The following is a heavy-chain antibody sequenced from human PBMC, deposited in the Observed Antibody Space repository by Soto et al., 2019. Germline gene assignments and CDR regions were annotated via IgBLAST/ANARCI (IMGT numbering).Heavy chain of an antibody. CDR1: GFTFSSYW. J-gene: IGHJ4*02. Sequence: EVQLVESGGGLVQPGGSLRLSCAASGFTFSSYWMSWVRQAPGKGLEWVANIKQDGSEKYYVDSVKGRFTISRDNAKNSLYLQMNSLRAEDTAVYYCARDLLELRIGVYYFDYWGQGTLVTVSS. V-gene: IGHV3-7*01. CDR3: ARDLLELRIGVYYFDY. CDR2: IKQDGSEK. D-gene: IGHD1-7*01.